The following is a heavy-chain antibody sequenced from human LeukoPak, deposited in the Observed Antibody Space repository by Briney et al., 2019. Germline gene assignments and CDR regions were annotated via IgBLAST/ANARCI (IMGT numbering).Heavy chain of an antibody. D-gene: IGHD2-15*01. V-gene: IGHV1-8*01. J-gene: IGHJ4*02. CDR3: ARRHGRCSDGSSYYPDY. CDR1: GYTFTSYA. Sequence: ASVKVSCKASGYTFTSYAINWVRQATGQGLEWMGWMNPNSGNTGYAQKFQGRVTMTRNSSITTAYMELSSLRSEDTAVYYCARRHGRCSDGSSYYPDYWGQGTLVTVSS. CDR2: MNPNSGNT.